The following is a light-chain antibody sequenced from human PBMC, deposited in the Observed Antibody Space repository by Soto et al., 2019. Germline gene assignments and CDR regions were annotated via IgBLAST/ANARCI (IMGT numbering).Light chain of an antibody. CDR1: QGISNY. CDR3: QHYHSPPFT. V-gene: IGKV1-27*01. Sequence: DIPMTQSPSSLSAFVGDSVTFTCRASQGISNYLAWYHQKPGKVPKLLVYAASTLQSGVPSRFSGSGSGTEFTLTIRSLQPEDVGTYYCQHYHSPPFTFGPGTKLEIK. CDR2: AAS. J-gene: IGKJ3*01.